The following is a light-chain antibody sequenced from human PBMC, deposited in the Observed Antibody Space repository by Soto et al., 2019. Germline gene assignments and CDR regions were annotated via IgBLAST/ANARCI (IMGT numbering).Light chain of an antibody. V-gene: IGKV1-39*01. J-gene: IGKJ4*01. Sequence: DIQMTQSPSSLSASVGDRVTITCRASQTISVYLNWYQQKPGRAPDVLIYSASTRRSGVPSRFSGSGSGTDFTLTITSLQPQDFATYYCQQTYSVPLIFGGGTRV. CDR2: SAS. CDR3: QQTYSVPLI. CDR1: QTISVY.